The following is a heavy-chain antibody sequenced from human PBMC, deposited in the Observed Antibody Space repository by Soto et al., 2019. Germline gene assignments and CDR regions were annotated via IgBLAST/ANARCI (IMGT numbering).Heavy chain of an antibody. V-gene: IGHV1-46*03. CDR3: ARDGKGNSGYDYYYYYYMDV. D-gene: IGHD5-12*01. Sequence: ASVKVSCKASGYTFTSYYMHWVRQAPGQGLEWMGIINPSGGSTSYAQKFQGRVTMTRDTSTSTVYMELSSLRSEDTAVYYCARDGKGNSGYDYYYYYYMDVRGKGTTVTVSS. CDR1: GYTFTSYY. CDR2: INPSGGST. J-gene: IGHJ6*03.